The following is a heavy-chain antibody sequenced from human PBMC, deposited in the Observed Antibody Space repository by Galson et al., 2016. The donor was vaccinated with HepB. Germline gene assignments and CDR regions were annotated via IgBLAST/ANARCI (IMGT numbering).Heavy chain of an antibody. J-gene: IGHJ5*02. D-gene: IGHD4-11*01. Sequence: SETLSLTCGVSGDSISSKYWWSWVRQTPGKGLEWIGEIHHEGGINYNPSLRSRVTIALDKLKHQVSLNPNSLTAADTAVYYCARGGDYSWHSWGQGALVTVSS. CDR2: IHHEGGI. CDR1: GDSISSKYW. CDR3: ARGGDYSWHS. V-gene: IGHV4-4*02.